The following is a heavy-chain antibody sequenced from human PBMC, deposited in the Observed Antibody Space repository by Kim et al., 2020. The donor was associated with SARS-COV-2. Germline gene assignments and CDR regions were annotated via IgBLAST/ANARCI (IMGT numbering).Heavy chain of an antibody. CDR3: ARVYSYGPYYLDD. Sequence: SETLSLTCTVSGYSISSNYYWGWIRQPPGKGLEWIGSFYHSGSTYYNASLKRRVTISVDTSKNQFSLKLSSVTAADTAVYYCARVYSYGPYYLDDWSQGTLVTVSS. CDR2: FYHSGST. D-gene: IGHD5-18*01. CDR1: GYSISSNYY. V-gene: IGHV4-38-2*02. J-gene: IGHJ4*02.